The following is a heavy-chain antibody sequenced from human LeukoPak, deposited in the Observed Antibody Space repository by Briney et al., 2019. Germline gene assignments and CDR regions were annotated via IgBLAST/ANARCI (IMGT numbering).Heavy chain of an antibody. Sequence: GGSLRLSCAASGFTFNTYGMHWVRQAPGKGLEWIAVVWSDGSNRFYADSVEGRFTISRDNSRNTLYLQMNSLRAEDTAVYYCAKDNDFWSGVDAFDIWGQGTMVTVSS. J-gene: IGHJ3*02. V-gene: IGHV3-30*02. CDR1: GFTFNTYG. CDR2: VWSDGSNR. CDR3: AKDNDFWSGVDAFDI. D-gene: IGHD3-3*01.